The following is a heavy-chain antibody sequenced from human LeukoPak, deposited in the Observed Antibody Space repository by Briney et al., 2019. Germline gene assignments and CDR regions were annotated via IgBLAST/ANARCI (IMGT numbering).Heavy chain of an antibody. J-gene: IGHJ4*02. CDR1: GFTFGSSA. CDR3: AKGSLGSWYYFDY. Sequence: GGSLRLSCAASGFTFGSSAMSWVRQAPGKGPEWVSTFSRSGPDTYYADSVKGRFTIFRDNSKNTLYLQMNSLRAEDTAVYYCAKGSLGSWYYFDYWGQGTLVTVSP. D-gene: IGHD6-13*01. CDR2: FSRSGPDT. V-gene: IGHV3-23*01.